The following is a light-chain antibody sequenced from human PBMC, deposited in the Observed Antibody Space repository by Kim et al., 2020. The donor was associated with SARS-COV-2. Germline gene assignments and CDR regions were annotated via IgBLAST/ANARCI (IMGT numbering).Light chain of an antibody. V-gene: IGLV2-14*03. J-gene: IGLJ2*01. Sequence: QSALTQPASMSGSPGQSITISCTGTSGDVGGYNYVSWYQQHPGKAPKLMIYDVTNRPSGASNRFSGSKSGNTASLTISGLQAEDEADYYCSSYTSSSTLVFGGGTQLTVL. CDR1: SGDVGGYNY. CDR3: SSYTSSSTLV. CDR2: DVT.